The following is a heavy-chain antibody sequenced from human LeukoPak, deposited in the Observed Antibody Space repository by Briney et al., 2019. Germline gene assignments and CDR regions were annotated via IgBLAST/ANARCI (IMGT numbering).Heavy chain of an antibody. CDR3: ARDQYDSVWRSHRPYFDY. D-gene: IGHD3-16*02. CDR2: ISVYNGDT. Sequence: ASVKVSCKASGYTLSSYGISWVRQAPGQGLEWMGWISVYNGDTNYAQNFRDRVTMTTDTSTSTAYMELRSLRSDDTAVYYCARDQYDSVWRSHRPYFDYWGQGTLVTVSS. J-gene: IGHJ4*02. V-gene: IGHV1-18*01. CDR1: GYTLSSYG.